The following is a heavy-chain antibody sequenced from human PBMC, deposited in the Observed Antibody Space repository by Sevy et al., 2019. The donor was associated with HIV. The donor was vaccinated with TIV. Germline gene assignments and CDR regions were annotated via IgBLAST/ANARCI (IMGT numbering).Heavy chain of an antibody. CDR2: IYYSGST. D-gene: IGHD5-12*01. J-gene: IGHJ5*02. CDR3: ARAPPVRSGDDSLNWFDP. CDR1: GGSIASSSYY. V-gene: IGHV4-39*01. Sequence: SETLSLTCTVSGGSIASSSYYWGWIRRPPGKGLEWIGTIYYSGSTYYNPSLKSRVTISVDTSKNQFSLKLTSVTAADTAVYYCARAPPVRSGDDSLNWFDPWGQGTLVTVSS.